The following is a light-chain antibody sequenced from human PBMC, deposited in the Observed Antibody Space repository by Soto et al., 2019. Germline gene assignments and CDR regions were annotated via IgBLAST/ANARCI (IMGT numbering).Light chain of an antibody. CDR1: RSVDTD. CDR2: ATF. J-gene: IGKJ1*01. V-gene: IGKV3-15*01. CDR3: HQYYNRPPWT. Sequence: EILMTQSPATLSVSPGDSATLSCRASRSVDTDLAWYQQKPGQAPRLLVFATFARATGVPDRFRGSRSGTDFTLTISSLQPEDSATYYCHQYYNRPPWTFGQGTKVEI.